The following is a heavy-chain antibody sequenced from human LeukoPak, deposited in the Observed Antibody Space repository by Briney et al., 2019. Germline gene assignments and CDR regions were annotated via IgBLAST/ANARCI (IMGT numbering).Heavy chain of an antibody. CDR3: AREGETYYDILTGYLPGPFDY. V-gene: IGHV3-48*03. J-gene: IGHJ4*02. Sequence: GGSLRLSCVASGFTFSNYAMSWVRQAPGKGLEWVSYISSSGSTIYYADSVKGRFTISRDNAKNSLYLQMNSLRAEDTAVYYCAREGETYYDILTGYLPGPFDYWGQGTLVTVSS. CDR2: ISSSGSTI. CDR1: GFTFSNYA. D-gene: IGHD3-9*01.